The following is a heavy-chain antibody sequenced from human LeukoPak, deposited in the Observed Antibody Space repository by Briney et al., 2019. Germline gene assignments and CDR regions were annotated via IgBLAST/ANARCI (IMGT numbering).Heavy chain of an antibody. CDR1: GSPVTSYG. Sequence: ASVKLSCKASGSPVTSYGISWVRQAPGQGLEWMGWISSYNGNTNYAQKHQRRVNMTTDTSTSTAYMELRSLRSDDTGVYYCARITGDWNYYYYMDVWGKGATVTVSS. V-gene: IGHV1-18*01. J-gene: IGHJ6*03. D-gene: IGHD7-27*01. CDR2: ISSYNGNT. CDR3: ARITGDWNYYYYMDV.